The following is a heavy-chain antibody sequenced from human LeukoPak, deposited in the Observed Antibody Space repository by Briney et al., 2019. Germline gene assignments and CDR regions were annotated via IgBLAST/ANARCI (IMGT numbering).Heavy chain of an antibody. V-gene: IGHV3-21*01. CDR2: ITSSSSYV. Sequence: GGSLRLSCAASGFTFSRYSMHWVRQAPGKGLELVSSITSSSSYVYYADSLKGRFTISRDNAKNSLYLQMNSLRAEDTAMYYCARGGDGYTPWGQGTLVTVSS. CDR3: ARGGDGYTP. J-gene: IGHJ5*02. D-gene: IGHD5-24*01. CDR1: GFTFSRYS.